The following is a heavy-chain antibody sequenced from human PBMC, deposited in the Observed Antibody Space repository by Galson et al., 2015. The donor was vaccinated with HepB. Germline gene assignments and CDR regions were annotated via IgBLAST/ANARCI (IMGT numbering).Heavy chain of an antibody. Sequence: SVKVSCKASGYTFTSYDINWVRQATGQGLEWMGWMNPNRGNTGYAQKFQGRVTMTRNTSISTAYMELSRLRSEDTAVYYCARYSSSSYDAFDIWGQGTIVTVSS. CDR2: MNPNRGNT. J-gene: IGHJ3*02. V-gene: IGHV1-8*01. CDR3: ARYSSSSYDAFDI. CDR1: GYTFTSYD. D-gene: IGHD6-6*01.